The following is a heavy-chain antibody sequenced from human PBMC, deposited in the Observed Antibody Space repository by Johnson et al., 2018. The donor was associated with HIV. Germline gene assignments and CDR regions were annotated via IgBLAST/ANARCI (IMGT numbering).Heavy chain of an antibody. CDR1: GFTFDDYA. CDR2: ISWDGGST. D-gene: IGHD1-26*01. Sequence: VQLVESGGVVVQPGGSLRLSCAASGFTFDDYAMHWVRQAPGKGLEWVSLISWDGGSTYYADSVKGRFTISRDNSKNSLYLQMNSLRAEDTALYYWAKDRSVRWSYYVDALDIWGQGTMVTVSS. J-gene: IGHJ3*02. V-gene: IGHV3-43D*03. CDR3: AKDRSVRWSYYVDALDI.